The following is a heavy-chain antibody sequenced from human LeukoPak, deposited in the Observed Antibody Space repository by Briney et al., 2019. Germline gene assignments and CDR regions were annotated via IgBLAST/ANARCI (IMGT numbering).Heavy chain of an antibody. D-gene: IGHD1-26*01. V-gene: IGHV1-24*01. CDR3: ATAVGTRDQYYFDY. J-gene: IGHJ4*02. CDR2: FDPEDGET. Sequence: ASVNVSCKVSGYTLTELSMHWVRQAPGKGLEWMGGFDPEDGETIYAQKFQGRVTMTEDTSTDTAYMELSSLRSEDTAVYYCATAVGTRDQYYFDYWGQGTLVTVSS. CDR1: GYTLTELS.